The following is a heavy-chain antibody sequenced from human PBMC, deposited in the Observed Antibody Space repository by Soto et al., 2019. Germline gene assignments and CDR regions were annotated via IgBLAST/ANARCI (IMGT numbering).Heavy chain of an antibody. CDR3: ARDGGHLDFNYYGSGGNWFDP. V-gene: IGHV3-23*01. CDR1: GFTFSSYA. Sequence: EVQLLESGGGLVQPGGSLRLSCAASGFTFSSYAMSWVRQAPGKGLEWVSAISGSGGSTYYADSVKGRFTISRDNSKNTLYLQMNSLRAEDTAVYYCARDGGHLDFNYYGSGGNWFDPWGQGTLVTVSS. J-gene: IGHJ5*02. D-gene: IGHD3-10*01. CDR2: ISGSGGST.